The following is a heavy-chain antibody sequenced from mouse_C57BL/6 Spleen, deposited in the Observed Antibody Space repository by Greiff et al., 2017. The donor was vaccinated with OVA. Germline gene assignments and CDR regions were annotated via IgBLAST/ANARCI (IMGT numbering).Heavy chain of an antibody. J-gene: IGHJ1*03. Sequence: QVQLQQSGAELARPGASVKLSCKASGYTFTSYGISWVKQRTGQGLEWIGEIYPRSGNTYYNAKFKGKATLTADKSSSTAYMELRSLTSEDSAVYFCERYDYNWYFDVWGTGTTVTVSS. CDR2: IYPRSGNT. V-gene: IGHV1-81*01. CDR3: ERYDYNWYFDV. CDR1: GYTFTSYG. D-gene: IGHD2-4*01.